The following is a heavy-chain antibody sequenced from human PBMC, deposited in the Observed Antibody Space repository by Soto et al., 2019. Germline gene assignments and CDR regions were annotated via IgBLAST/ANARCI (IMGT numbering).Heavy chain of an antibody. V-gene: IGHV3-30-3*01. CDR1: GFTFSSYA. CDR3: ARDLNGDYEYYYYGMDV. D-gene: IGHD4-17*01. CDR2: ISYDGSNK. Sequence: GGSLRLSCAASGFTFSSYAMHWVRQAPGKGLEWVAVISYDGSNKYYADSVKGRFTISRDNSKNTLYLQMNSLRAEDTAVYYCARDLNGDYEYYYYGMDVWGQGTTVTVSS. J-gene: IGHJ6*02.